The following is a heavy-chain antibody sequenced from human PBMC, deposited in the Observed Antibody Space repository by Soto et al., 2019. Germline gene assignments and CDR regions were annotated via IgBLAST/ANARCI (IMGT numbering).Heavy chain of an antibody. CDR3: AREPDYDFWSGYPDYYYYYMDV. V-gene: IGHV3-72*01. CDR1: GFTFSDHY. Sequence: PGGSLRLSCAASGFTFSDHYMDWVRQAPGKGLEWVGRTRNKANSYTTEYAASVKGRFTISRDDSKNSLYLQMNSLKTEDTAVYYCAREPDYDFWSGYPDYYYYYMDVWGKGTTVTVSS. D-gene: IGHD3-3*01. CDR2: TRNKANSYTT. J-gene: IGHJ6*03.